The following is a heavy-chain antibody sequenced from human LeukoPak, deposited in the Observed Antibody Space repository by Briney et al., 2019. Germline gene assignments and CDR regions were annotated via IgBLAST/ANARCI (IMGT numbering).Heavy chain of an antibody. Sequence: PGGSLRLSCAASGFTFGNAWMSWVRQAPGKGLEWVGRIKSKTDGGTTDYAAPVKGRFTISRDDSKNTLYLQMNSLKTEDTAVYYCTTGVRQLWFNDAFDIWGQGTMVTVSS. CDR3: TTGVRQLWFNDAFDI. V-gene: IGHV3-15*01. D-gene: IGHD5-18*01. J-gene: IGHJ3*02. CDR2: IKSKTDGGTT. CDR1: GFTFGNAW.